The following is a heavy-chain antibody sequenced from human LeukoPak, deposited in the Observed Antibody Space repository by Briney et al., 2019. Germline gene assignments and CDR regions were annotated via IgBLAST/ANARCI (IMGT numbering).Heavy chain of an antibody. V-gene: IGHV3-72*01. CDR3: AKDKSADYSWDY. Sequence: GGSLRLSCAVSGFTFSDHYMDWVRQAPGKGLEWVGRSRNKANNYTTQYAASLEGRFTISRDESEHSLFLQMDSLKFDDTAVYYCAKDKSADYSWDYWGQGALVTVSS. D-gene: IGHD2-15*01. J-gene: IGHJ4*02. CDR2: SRNKANNYTT. CDR1: GFTFSDHY.